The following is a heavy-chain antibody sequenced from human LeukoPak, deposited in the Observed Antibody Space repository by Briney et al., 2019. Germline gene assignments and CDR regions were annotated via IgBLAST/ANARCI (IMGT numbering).Heavy chain of an antibody. V-gene: IGHV3-21*01. CDR1: GFTFSSYS. J-gene: IGHJ3*02. CDR2: ISSSSSYI. CDR3: ASTRQPPWELLGDNDAFDI. Sequence: GGSLRLSCAASGFTFSSYSMNWVRQAPGKGLEWVSSISSSSSYIYYADSVKGRFTISRDNAKNSLYLQMNSLRAEDTAVYYCASTRQPPWELLGDNDAFDIWGQGTMVTVSS. D-gene: IGHD1-26*01.